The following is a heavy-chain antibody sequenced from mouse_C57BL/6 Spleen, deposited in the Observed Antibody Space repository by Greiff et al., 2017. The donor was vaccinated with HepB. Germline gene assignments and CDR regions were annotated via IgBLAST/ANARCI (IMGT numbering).Heavy chain of an antibody. CDR2: IYPGDGDT. Sequence: VQLQQSGPELVKPGASVKISCKASGYAFSSSWMNWVKQRPGKGLEWIGRIYPGDGDTNYNGKFKGKATLTADKSSSTAYRQLSSLTSEDSAVYFCARGDYWYYFDYWGQGTTLTVSS. J-gene: IGHJ2*01. V-gene: IGHV1-82*01. D-gene: IGHD2-13*01. CDR1: GYAFSSSW. CDR3: ARGDYWYYFDY.